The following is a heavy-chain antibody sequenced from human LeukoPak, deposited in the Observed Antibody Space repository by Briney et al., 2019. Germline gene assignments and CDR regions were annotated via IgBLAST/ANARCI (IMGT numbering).Heavy chain of an antibody. J-gene: IGHJ6*02. V-gene: IGHV4-34*01. CDR2: ISHSGNA. D-gene: IGHD2-2*01. CDR1: GASFSDYY. Sequence: SETLSLTCAVYGASFSDYYWWSWIRQPPGKGLEWIGEISHSGNAKYAPSLKSRVTISLDTSKNQFSLKVNSLTAADTAVYYCARVPAVDGNYYYYYGLDVWGQGITVTVSS. CDR3: ARVPAVDGNYYYYYGLDV.